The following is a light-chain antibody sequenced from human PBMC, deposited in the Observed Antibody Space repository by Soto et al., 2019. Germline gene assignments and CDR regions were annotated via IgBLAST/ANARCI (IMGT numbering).Light chain of an antibody. J-gene: IGLJ2*01. CDR2: DVT. Sequence: QSALTQPRSVSGSPGQSVAISCTGTSSDVGSSNFVSWYQQHPGKAPKLMIYDVTARPSGVPDRFSASKSGNTASLTISGLQAADEADYYCCSYAGTFTPVVFGGGTKVTVL. V-gene: IGLV2-11*01. CDR3: CSYAGTFTPVV. CDR1: SSDVGSSNF.